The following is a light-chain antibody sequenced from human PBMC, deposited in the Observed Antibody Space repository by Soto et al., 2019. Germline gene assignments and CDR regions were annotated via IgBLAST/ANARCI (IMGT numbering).Light chain of an antibody. CDR1: QSISNF. Sequence: DILMTQSPSSLSASVGDRVTITCRASQSISNFLNWYQQKPGKAPKLLIYAASSLQSGVPSRFSGSGFGTDFTLTISSLQPVDFATYYCRQSASTPPTFGGGAKVEIK. CDR2: AAS. CDR3: RQSASTPPT. J-gene: IGKJ4*01. V-gene: IGKV1-39*01.